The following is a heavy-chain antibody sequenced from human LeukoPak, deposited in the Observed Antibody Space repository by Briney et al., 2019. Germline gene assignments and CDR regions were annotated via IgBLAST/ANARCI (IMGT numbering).Heavy chain of an antibody. Sequence: GGSLRLSCVASGFTFSSYSMNWVRQAPGKGLEWVSSITRSSNYIYYADSVKGRFTISRDNAKNSLYLQMNSLRAEDTAVYYCARRRDGYNQLDYWGQGTLVTVSS. J-gene: IGHJ4*02. CDR3: ARRRDGYNQLDY. V-gene: IGHV3-21*01. CDR2: ITRSSNYI. D-gene: IGHD5-24*01. CDR1: GFTFSSYS.